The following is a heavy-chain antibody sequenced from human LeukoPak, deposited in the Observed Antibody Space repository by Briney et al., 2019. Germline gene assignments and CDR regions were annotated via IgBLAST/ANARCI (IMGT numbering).Heavy chain of an antibody. Sequence: GGSLRLSCAASGFTFSSYAMSWVRQAPGKGLEWVSAISGSGGSTYYADSAKGRFTISRDNSKNTLYLQMNSLRAEDTAVYYCAKDPEGGCDILTGYYMDYWGQGTLVTVSS. CDR1: GFTFSSYA. J-gene: IGHJ4*02. D-gene: IGHD3-9*01. CDR3: AKDPEGGCDILTGYYMDY. CDR2: ISGSGGST. V-gene: IGHV3-23*01.